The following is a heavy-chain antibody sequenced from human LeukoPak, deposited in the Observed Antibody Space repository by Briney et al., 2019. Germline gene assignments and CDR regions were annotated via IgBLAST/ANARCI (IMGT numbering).Heavy chain of an antibody. D-gene: IGHD3-10*01. CDR3: ARDHITMVRGVIISQRPMFMDV. J-gene: IGHJ6*03. Sequence: ASVKVSCKASGYTFTSYYMHWVRQAPGQGLEWMGIINPSGGSTSYAQKFQGRVTMTRDMSTSTVYMELSSLRSEDTAVYYCARDHITMVRGVIISQRPMFMDVWGKGTTVTVSS. V-gene: IGHV1-46*01. CDR1: GYTFTSYY. CDR2: INPSGGST.